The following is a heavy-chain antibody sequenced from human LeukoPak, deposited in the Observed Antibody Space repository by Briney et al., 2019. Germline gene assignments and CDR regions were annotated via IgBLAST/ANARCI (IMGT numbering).Heavy chain of an antibody. CDR2: VNHSGST. CDR3: ARSGRYGDYGVCDY. CDR1: NGSFSDYY. D-gene: IGHD4-17*01. V-gene: IGHV4-34*01. Sequence: PSETLSLTCAVYNGSFSDYYWSWIRQPPGKGLEWIGEVNHSGSTNYNPSLKSRVTISVDTSKNQFSLKLSSVTAPDTAVYYCARSGRYGDYGVCDYWGQGTLVTVSS. J-gene: IGHJ4*02.